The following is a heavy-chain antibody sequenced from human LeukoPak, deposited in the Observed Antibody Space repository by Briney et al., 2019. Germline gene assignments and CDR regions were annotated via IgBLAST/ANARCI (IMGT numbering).Heavy chain of an antibody. J-gene: IGHJ6*03. V-gene: IGHV3-23*01. Sequence: PGGSLRLSCAASGFTFSTYAMSCVRQPPGKGLEWVSVISGSGGTTYYADSVKGRFTISRDNSKNTLYLQMNSLRAEDTAVFYCARVDCSTTSCYWLLPTNYYMDVWGKGTTVTVSS. CDR3: ARVDCSTTSCYWLLPTNYYMDV. D-gene: IGHD2-2*01. CDR2: ISGSGGTT. CDR1: GFTFSTYA.